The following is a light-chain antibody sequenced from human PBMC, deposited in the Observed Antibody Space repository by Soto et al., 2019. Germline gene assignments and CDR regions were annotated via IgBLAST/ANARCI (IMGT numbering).Light chain of an antibody. CDR3: QQYGSSPWT. V-gene: IGKV3-20*01. CDR2: GAF. Sequence: EIVLTQSPGTLSLSPGERATLSCRASQSVSSIYLAWYQQKPGQAPRLLIYGAFSRATDIPDRFSGSGSGTDFTLTIIRLEPEDFAVYYCQQYGSSPWTFGQGTKVEIK. CDR1: QSVSSIY. J-gene: IGKJ1*01.